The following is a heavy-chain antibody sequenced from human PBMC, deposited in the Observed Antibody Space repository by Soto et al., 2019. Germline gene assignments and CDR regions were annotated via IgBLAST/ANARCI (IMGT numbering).Heavy chain of an antibody. CDR3: AKSVYNWNDGFFDY. J-gene: IGHJ4*02. CDR2: ISYDGINK. Sequence: ESGGSVVQPGRSLRLSCAASGFTFSSYGMHWVRQAPGKGLEWVAVISYDGINKYYADSVKGRFTISRDNSKNTLYLQMNSLRAEDTAVYYCAKSVYNWNDGFFDYWGQGTLVTVSS. D-gene: IGHD1-1*01. V-gene: IGHV3-30*18. CDR1: GFTFSSYG.